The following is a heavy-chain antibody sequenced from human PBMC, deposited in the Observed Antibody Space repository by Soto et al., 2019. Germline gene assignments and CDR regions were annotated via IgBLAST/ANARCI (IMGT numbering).Heavy chain of an antibody. V-gene: IGHV4-30-4*01. CDR1: DGSVSSGYYY. J-gene: IGHJ4*02. D-gene: IGHD6-13*01. CDR2: IYYRGST. CDR3: ARGGATAGSRFDY. Sequence: LSLTCTVSDGSVSSGYYYWTWIRQPPGKGLEWIGYIYYRGSTYYNPSLKSRVTISIDTSKNQFSLKLSSVTAADTAVYYCARGGATAGSRFDYWGQGTLVTVSS.